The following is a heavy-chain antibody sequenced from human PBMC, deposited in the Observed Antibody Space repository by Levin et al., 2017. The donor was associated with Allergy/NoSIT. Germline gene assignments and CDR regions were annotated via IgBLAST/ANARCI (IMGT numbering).Heavy chain of an antibody. CDR3: ARREYSGFDYPEY. CDR2: IYPGDSDT. V-gene: IGHV5-51*01. D-gene: IGHD5-12*01. CDR1: GYTFSNYW. Sequence: HGESLKISCKGSGYTFSNYWIGWVRQMPGKGLEWMGIIYPGDSDTRYSPSFQGQVTISVDKSTSTAYLQWSSLKASDTAMYYCARREYSGFDYPEYWGQGTLVTVSS. J-gene: IGHJ4*02.